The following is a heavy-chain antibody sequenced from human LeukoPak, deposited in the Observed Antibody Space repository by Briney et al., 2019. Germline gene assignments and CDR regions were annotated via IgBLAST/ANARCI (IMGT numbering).Heavy chain of an antibody. CDR3: ARVDHYYGSGSYYP. V-gene: IGHV4-59*01. Sequence: SETLSLTCTVSGGSISSYYWSWIRQPPGKGLEWIGYIYYSGSTNYNPSLKSRVTISVDTSKNQFSLKLSCVTAADTAVYYCARVDHYYGSGSYYPWGQGTLVTVSS. J-gene: IGHJ5*02. CDR1: GGSISSYY. CDR2: IYYSGST. D-gene: IGHD3-10*01.